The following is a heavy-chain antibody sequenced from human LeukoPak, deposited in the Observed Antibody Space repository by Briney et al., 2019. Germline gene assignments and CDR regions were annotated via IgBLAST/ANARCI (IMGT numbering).Heavy chain of an antibody. CDR3: TSGGTTLIVPTS. V-gene: IGHV3-53*01. J-gene: IGHJ5*02. CDR2: LYSGGST. CDR1: GFTVSSNY. Sequence: PGGSLRLSCAASGFTVSSNYMSWVRQAPGKGLEWVSVLYSGGSTYYADSVKGRFTISRDNSKNTLYLQMNSLRAEDTAVYYCTSGGTTLIVPTSWGQGTLVTVSP. D-gene: IGHD3-22*01.